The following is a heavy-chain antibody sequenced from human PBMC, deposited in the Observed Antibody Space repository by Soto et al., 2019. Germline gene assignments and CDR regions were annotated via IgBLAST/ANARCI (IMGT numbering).Heavy chain of an antibody. CDR1: GFTFSSYG. V-gene: IGHV3-33*01. J-gene: IGHJ4*02. D-gene: IGHD6-6*01. Sequence: QVKLVESGGGVVQPGRSLRLSCAASGFTFSSYGMHWVRQAPGKGLEWVAVIWYDGSNKYYADSVKGRFTISRDNSKNTLYLQMNSLRAEDTAVYYCAREKARWYYFDYWGQGTLVTVSS. CDR3: AREKARWYYFDY. CDR2: IWYDGSNK.